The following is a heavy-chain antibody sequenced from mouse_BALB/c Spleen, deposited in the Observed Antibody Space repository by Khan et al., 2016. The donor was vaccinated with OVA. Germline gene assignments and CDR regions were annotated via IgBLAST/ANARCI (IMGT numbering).Heavy chain of an antibody. D-gene: IGHD2-14*01. CDR1: GYTFTSYT. CDR3: VRDGAYHRNDGWFAY. CDR2: INPSNGYT. Sequence: LQESGAELARPGASVKMSCKASGYTFTSYTIHWIKKRPGQGLEWIGYINPSNGYTNYNQKFKDKATLTTDKSSTPAYLQLSSLTSDDAAVYNCVRDGAYHRNDGWFAYWGQGTLVTVSA. V-gene: IGHV1-4*01. J-gene: IGHJ3*01.